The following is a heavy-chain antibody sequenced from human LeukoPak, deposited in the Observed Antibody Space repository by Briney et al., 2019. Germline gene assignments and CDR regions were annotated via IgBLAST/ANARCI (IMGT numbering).Heavy chain of an antibody. D-gene: IGHD2-2*01. CDR2: INSDGSIR. Sequence: SGGSLRLSCAASGFTLRIYWMHWFRQAPGERLVWVSRINSDGSIRSYADSVEGRFTISRDNAENTLYLQLNSLRVEDTAVYFCARVTASWHPYVDYWGQGTLVTVSS. CDR3: ARVTASWHPYVDY. J-gene: IGHJ4*02. V-gene: IGHV3-74*01. CDR1: GFTLRIYW.